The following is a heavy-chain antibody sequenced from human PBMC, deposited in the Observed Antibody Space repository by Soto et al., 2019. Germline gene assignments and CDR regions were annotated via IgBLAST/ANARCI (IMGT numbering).Heavy chain of an antibody. CDR2: ISYDGSNK. CDR3: AKDYRRDRYNFRGLPDY. D-gene: IGHD3-10*02. CDR1: GFTFSSYA. J-gene: IGHJ4*02. Sequence: PGGSLRLSCAASGFTFSSYAMHWVRQAPGKGLEWVAVISYDGSNKYYADSVKGRFTISGDNSKNTLHLQMSSLRAEDTAVYYCAKDYRRDRYNFRGLPDYWGQGTLVTVSS. V-gene: IGHV3-30-3*01.